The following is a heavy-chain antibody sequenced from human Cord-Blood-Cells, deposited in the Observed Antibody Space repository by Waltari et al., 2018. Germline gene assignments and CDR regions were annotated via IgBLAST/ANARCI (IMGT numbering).Heavy chain of an antibody. CDR3: AREGERGWFDP. J-gene: IGHJ5*02. CDR2: IYHSGST. V-gene: IGHV4-38-2*02. D-gene: IGHD1-1*01. CDR1: GYSISSGYY. Sequence: QVQLQESGPGLVKPSETLSLTCAVSGYSISSGYYWGWIRKPPGKGLEWIGSIYHSGSTYYNPSLKSRVTISVDTSKNQFSLKLSSVTAADTAVYYCAREGERGWFDPWGQGTLVTVSS.